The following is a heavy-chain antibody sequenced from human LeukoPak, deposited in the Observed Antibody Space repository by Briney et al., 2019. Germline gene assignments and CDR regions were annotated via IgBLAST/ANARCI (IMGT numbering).Heavy chain of an antibody. CDR1: GFTFSSYA. CDR2: ISYDGSNK. V-gene: IGHV3-30*04. J-gene: IGHJ4*02. D-gene: IGHD1-26*01. CDR3: AKDKYGQRELWTRYYFDY. Sequence: QPGRSLRLSCAASGFTFSSYAMHWVRQAPGKGLEWVAVISYDGSNKYYADSVKGRFTISRDNSKNTLYLQMNSLRAEDTAVYYCAKDKYGQRELWTRYYFDYWGQGTLVTVSS.